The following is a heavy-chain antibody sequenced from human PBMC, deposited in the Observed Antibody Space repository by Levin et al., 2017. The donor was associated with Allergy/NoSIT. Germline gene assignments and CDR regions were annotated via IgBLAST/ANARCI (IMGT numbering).Heavy chain of an antibody. V-gene: IGHV3-30-3*01. CDR2: ISDDGSSE. D-gene: IGHD1-1*01. CDR3: VREIAEEGT. J-gene: IGHJ4*02. Sequence: GGSLRLSCAASGFTFSNYAMHWVRQAPGKGLEWVGVISDDGSSEFYIDSVKGRFTISRNNSKNRLYLQMDSLRAEDTALYYCVREIAEEGTWGQGTLVIVSS. CDR1: GFTFSNYA.